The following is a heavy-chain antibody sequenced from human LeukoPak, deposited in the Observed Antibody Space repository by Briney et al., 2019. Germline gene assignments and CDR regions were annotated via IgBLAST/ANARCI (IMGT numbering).Heavy chain of an antibody. V-gene: IGHV4-31*03. Sequence: SETLSLTCTVSGGSISSGGYYWSWIRQHPGKGLEWIGYIYYSGSTYYNPSLKSRVTISVDTSKNQFSLKLSSVTAADTAVYYCARADSSGYYGPFDYWGQGTLVTVSS. D-gene: IGHD3-22*01. CDR1: GGSISSGGYY. CDR2: IYYSGST. J-gene: IGHJ4*02. CDR3: ARADSSGYYGPFDY.